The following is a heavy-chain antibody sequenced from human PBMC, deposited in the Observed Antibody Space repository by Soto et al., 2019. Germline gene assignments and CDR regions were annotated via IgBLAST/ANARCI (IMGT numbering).Heavy chain of an antibody. CDR1: GDSVSSNSGA. CDR3: ARDTSIGIPWFDP. V-gene: IGHV6-1*01. CDR2: TYYRSKWYN. D-gene: IGHD3-16*02. Sequence: SQTLSLTCVISGDSVSSNSGAWNWIRQSPSRGLEWLGRTYYRSKWYNDYAVSVKSRITINSDTSKNQLSLQLNSVTPEDTAVNYCARDTSIGIPWFDPWGQGTLVTVSS. J-gene: IGHJ5*02.